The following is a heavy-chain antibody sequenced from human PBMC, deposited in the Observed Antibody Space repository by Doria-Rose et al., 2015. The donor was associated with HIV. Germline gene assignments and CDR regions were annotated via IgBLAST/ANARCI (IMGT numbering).Heavy chain of an antibody. CDR3: ARMGSYRELDY. D-gene: IGHD3-3*01. J-gene: IGHJ4*02. V-gene: IGHV4-31*03. Sequence: LVKPSETLSLTCSVSGASVSSRGYYWNWIRQVPGKGLESLGYTYYTGTSDYSPSLKSRLNMAVDTSKNQFSLKLSFVTVADTAVYYCARMGSYRELDYWGKGAMVIVSA. CDR1: GASVSSRGYY. CDR2: TYYTGTS.